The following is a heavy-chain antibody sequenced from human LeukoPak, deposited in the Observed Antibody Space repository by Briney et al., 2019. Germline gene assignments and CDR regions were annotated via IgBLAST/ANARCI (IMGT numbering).Heavy chain of an antibody. CDR2: INSDGSST. D-gene: IGHD3-22*01. CDR3: ARGGYYYDSSGYYSFFDY. V-gene: IGHV3-74*01. J-gene: IGHJ4*02. CDR1: GFTFNSYW. Sequence: PGGSLTLSCAASGFTFNSYWMHWLRQAPGKGLVWVSHINSDGSSTSYADSVKGRFNISRDNAKHTLYLKMNSLRAEDTAVYYCARGGYYYDSSGYYSFFDYWGQGTLVTVSS.